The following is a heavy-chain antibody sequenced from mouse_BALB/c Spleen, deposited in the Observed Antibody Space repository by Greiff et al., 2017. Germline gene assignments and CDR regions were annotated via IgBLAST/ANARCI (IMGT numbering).Heavy chain of an antibody. Sequence: EVKLVESGGGLVKPGGSLKLSCAASGFTFSSYAMSWVRQTPEKRLEWVASISSGGSTYYPDSVKGRFTISRDNARNILYLQMSSLRSEDTAMYYCARGKEYGGYDWVFAYWGQGTLVTVSA. CDR3: ARGKEYGGYDWVFAY. D-gene: IGHD2-2*01. V-gene: IGHV5-6-5*01. CDR2: ISSGGST. CDR1: GFTFSSYA. J-gene: IGHJ3*01.